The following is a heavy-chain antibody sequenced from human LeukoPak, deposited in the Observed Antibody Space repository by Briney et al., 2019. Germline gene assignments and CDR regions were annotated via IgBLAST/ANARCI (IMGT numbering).Heavy chain of an antibody. CDR3: AKDIAVAPAGFDY. D-gene: IGHD6-13*01. V-gene: IGHV3-9*03. J-gene: IGHJ4*02. CDR1: GFTFSSYS. Sequence: PGGSLRLSCAASGFTFSSYSMNWVRQAPGKGLEWVSGISWNSGSIGYADSVKGRFTISRDNAKNSLYLRMNSLRAEDMALYYCAKDIAVAPAGFDYWGQGTLVTVSS. CDR2: ISWNSGSI.